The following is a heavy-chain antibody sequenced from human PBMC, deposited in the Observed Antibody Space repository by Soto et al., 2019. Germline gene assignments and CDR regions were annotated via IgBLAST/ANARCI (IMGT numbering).Heavy chain of an antibody. D-gene: IGHD6-13*01. CDR2: INPSSGST. V-gene: IGHV1-46*01. CDR3: ARDLAAGEH. Sequence: QVQLVQSGDEVKKPGASVKVSCRTPGYTFTHHYIHWVRQAPGQGLEWLGIINPSSGSTKYAHEFRGRVTLTIDTSTTTVYMERSGLRAEDTAIFYCARDLAAGEHWGQGTLVTVSS. J-gene: IGHJ4*02. CDR1: GYTFTHHY.